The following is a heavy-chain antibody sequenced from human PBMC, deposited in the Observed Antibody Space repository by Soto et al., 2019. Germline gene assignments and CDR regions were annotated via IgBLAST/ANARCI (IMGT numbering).Heavy chain of an antibody. D-gene: IGHD6-6*01. CDR2: ISGSGGST. J-gene: IGHJ4*02. V-gene: IGHV3-23*01. Sequence: GGSLRLSCAASGFTFSSYAMSWVRQAPGKGLEWVSAISGSGGSTYYADSVKGRSTISRDNSKYTLYLQMNSLRAEDTAVYYCAPIIAARPGTYWGQGNLVTVSS. CDR3: APIIAARPGTY. CDR1: GFTFSSYA.